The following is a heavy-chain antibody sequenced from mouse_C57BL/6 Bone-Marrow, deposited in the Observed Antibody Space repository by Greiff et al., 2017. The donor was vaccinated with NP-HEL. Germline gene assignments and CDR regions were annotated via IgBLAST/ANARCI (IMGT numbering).Heavy chain of an antibody. CDR1: GFTFSDYG. CDR3: ARFYYGNPAWVAY. V-gene: IGHV5-17*01. CDR2: ISSGSSTI. Sequence: EVKVVESGGGLVKPGGSLKLSCAASGFTFSDYGMHWVRQAPEKGLEWVAYISSGSSTIYYADTVKGRFTISRDNAKTTLFMHMTRLRSEDTAMYYCARFYYGNPAWVAYWGQGTLVTVSA. J-gene: IGHJ3*01. D-gene: IGHD2-1*01.